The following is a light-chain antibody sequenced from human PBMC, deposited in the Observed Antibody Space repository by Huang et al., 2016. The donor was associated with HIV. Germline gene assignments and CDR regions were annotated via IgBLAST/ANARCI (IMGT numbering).Light chain of an antibody. CDR2: AAS. CDR1: QYINNY. J-gene: IGKJ1*01. CDR3: LQHDTYPWT. Sequence: DIQMTQSPSAMSASVGDSVTITCRASQYINNYLAWFQQKPGTGPKLLIYAASNLQSGVPSRFSGSGSGTEFTLTISSLQPEDFASYYCLQHDTYPWTFGQGTKVEI. V-gene: IGKV1-17*03.